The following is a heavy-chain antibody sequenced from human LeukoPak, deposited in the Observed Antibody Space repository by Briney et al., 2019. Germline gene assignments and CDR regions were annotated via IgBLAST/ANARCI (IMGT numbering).Heavy chain of an antibody. CDR1: GYTFSGYY. Sequence: GASVKVSCKASGYTFSGYYIHWVRQAPGQGLEWMGWINFNSGDTNYAQKFQGRVTVTSDTSISTTYMELSSLRADDTAIYHCVRERGATVDYWGQGTLVTVSS. CDR3: VRERGATVDY. CDR2: INFNSGDT. D-gene: IGHD1-26*01. V-gene: IGHV1-2*02. J-gene: IGHJ4*02.